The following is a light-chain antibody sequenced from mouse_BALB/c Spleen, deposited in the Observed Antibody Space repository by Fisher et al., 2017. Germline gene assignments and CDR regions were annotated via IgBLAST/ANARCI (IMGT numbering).Light chain of an antibody. V-gene: IGKV4-59*01. CDR3: QQWSSNPWT. Sequence: IVMTQSPAIMSASPGEKVTMTCSASSSVNYMYWYQQKSGTSPKRWIYDTSKLASGVPARFSGSGSGTSYSLTISSMEAEDAATYYCQQWSSNPWTFGGGTKLEIK. CDR2: DTS. CDR1: SSVNY. J-gene: IGKJ1*01.